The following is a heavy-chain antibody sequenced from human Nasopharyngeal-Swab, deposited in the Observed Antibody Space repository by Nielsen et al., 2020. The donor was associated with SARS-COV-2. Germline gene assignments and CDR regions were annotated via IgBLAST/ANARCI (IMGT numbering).Heavy chain of an antibody. Sequence: GGSLRLSCAASGFTFEDHAMHWVRQAPGKGLEWVSGIIWNGDSRGYADSVKGRFTISRDSAKKSLYLQMNSLRPDDTALYYCAKDKGRGISPVEGSLDIWGQGTMVTVSS. CDR1: GFTFEDHA. CDR3: AKDKGRGISPVEGSLDI. J-gene: IGHJ3*02. CDR2: IIWNGDSR. D-gene: IGHD4-23*01. V-gene: IGHV3-9*01.